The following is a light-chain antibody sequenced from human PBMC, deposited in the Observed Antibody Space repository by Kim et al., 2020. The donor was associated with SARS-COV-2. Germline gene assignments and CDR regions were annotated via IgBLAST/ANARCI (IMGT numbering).Light chain of an antibody. CDR3: GTWDTSLRVGV. Sequence: GQKVTITCSGTTSNIGNDYVSWYQQVPRTAPKLLIYANNKRPSGIPDRFSGSKSGTSATLGITGLQIGDEADYYCGTWDTSLRVGVFGGGTQLTVL. CDR2: ANN. J-gene: IGLJ2*01. V-gene: IGLV1-51*01. CDR1: TSNIGNDY.